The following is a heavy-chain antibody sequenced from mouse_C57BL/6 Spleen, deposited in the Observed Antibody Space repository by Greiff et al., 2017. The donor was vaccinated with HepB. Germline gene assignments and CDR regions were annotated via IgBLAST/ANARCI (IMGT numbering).Heavy chain of an antibody. J-gene: IGHJ1*03. CDR3: ARSRSPDWYFDV. CDR1: GYTFTSYW. Sequence: LQPGAELVMPGASVKLSCKASGYTFTSYWMHWVKQRPGQGLEWIGEIDPSDSYTNYNQKFKGKSTLTVDKSSSTAYMQLSSLTSEDSAVYYCARSRSPDWYFDVWGTGTTVTVSS. CDR2: IDPSDSYT. V-gene: IGHV1-69*01.